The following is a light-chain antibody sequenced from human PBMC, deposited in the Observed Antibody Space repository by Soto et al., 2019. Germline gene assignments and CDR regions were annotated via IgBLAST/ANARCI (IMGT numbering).Light chain of an antibody. CDR3: EQYNNCPIT. J-gene: IGKJ3*01. Sequence: EIVMTQSPATLSVSPGERATLSCRASQSISSNLAWYQKKPGQAPRLLIYGASTRATGIQATFSVSGSGTEFTITISSLQSENFAVYDCEQYNNCPITFGPVTKVDIK. CDR1: QSISSN. CDR2: GAS. V-gene: IGKV3-15*01.